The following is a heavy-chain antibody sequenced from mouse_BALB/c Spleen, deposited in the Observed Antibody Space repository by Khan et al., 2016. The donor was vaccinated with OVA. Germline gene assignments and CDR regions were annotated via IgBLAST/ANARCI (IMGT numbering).Heavy chain of an antibody. J-gene: IGHJ3*01. CDR1: GFSLTNYS. Sequence: QVQLKQSGPGLVQPSQSLSITCTVSGFSLTNYSVHWVRQSPGKGLEWLGVIWSAGSTDYNAAFISRLTIRKDNSRSQVFFKMNSLQPNEPAIHFCARRGCDYGRGSLFAYWGQGTLVTVSA. CDR2: IWSAGST. V-gene: IGHV2-2*02. CDR3: ARRGCDYGRGSLFAY. D-gene: IGHD2-4*01.